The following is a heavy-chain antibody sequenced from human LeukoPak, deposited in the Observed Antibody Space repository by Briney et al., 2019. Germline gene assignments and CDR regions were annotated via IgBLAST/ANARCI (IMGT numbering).Heavy chain of an antibody. V-gene: IGHV1-69*04. CDR2: IIPILGIA. D-gene: IGHD6-6*01. CDR3: ATPNDGGYGSSFQYFQH. Sequence: ASVKVSCKASGGTFSSYAISWVRQAPGQGLEWMGRIIPILGIANYAQKFQGRVTITADKSTSTAYMELSSLRSEDTAVYYCATPNDGGYGSSFQYFQHWGQGTLVTVSS. J-gene: IGHJ1*01. CDR1: GGTFSSYA.